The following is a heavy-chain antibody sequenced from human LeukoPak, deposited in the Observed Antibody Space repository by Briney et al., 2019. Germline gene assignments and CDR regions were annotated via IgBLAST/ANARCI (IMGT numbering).Heavy chain of an antibody. CDR1: GFTFSTYA. J-gene: IGHJ4*02. CDR3: AKVLSSSWYTSGY. CDR2: ISGSGGST. V-gene: IGHV3-23*01. Sequence: GGSPRLSCAASGFTFSTYAMSWVRQAPGKGLEWVSAISGSGGSTYYADSVKGRFTISRDNSKNTLYLQMNSLRAEDTAVYYCAKVLSSSWYTSGYWGQGTLVTVSS. D-gene: IGHD6-13*01.